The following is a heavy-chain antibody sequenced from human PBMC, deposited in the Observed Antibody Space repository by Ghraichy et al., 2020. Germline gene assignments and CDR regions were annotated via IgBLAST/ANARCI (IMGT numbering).Heavy chain of an antibody. V-gene: IGHV3-23*01. CDR1: GFTFRNYV. CDR3: ARDLGERVSHDPRAYVWGY. D-gene: IGHD3-16*01. Sequence: GGSLRLSCAASGFTFRNYVMSWVRQAPGKGLEWVSVISGFDGQIYYTDSVKGRFTISSDISKNTLDLQMNSLRAEDTAVYYCARDLGERVSHDPRAYVWGYWGQGALVIVSS. J-gene: IGHJ4*02. CDR2: ISGFDGQI.